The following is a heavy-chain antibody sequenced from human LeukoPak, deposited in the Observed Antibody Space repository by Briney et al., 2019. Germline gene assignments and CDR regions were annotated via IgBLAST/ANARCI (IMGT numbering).Heavy chain of an antibody. CDR2: ISGSGGST. D-gene: IGHD3-3*01. J-gene: IGHJ4*02. CDR3: AKDERESFGVVINYFDY. V-gene: IGHV3-23*01. CDR1: GFTFSSYA. Sequence: GGSLRLSCAASGFTFSSYAMSWVRQAPGKGLEWVSAISGSGGSTYYADSVKGRFTISRDNSKNTLYLQMNSLRAEDTAVYYCAKDERESFGVVINYFDYWGQGTLVTVSS.